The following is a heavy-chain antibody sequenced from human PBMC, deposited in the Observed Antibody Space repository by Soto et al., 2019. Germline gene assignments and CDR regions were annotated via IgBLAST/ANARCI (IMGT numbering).Heavy chain of an antibody. Sequence: QITLKESGPPLVKPTQTLTLTCTFSAFSLSTGGVGVGWIRQPSGKALEWLALIYWDDDKRYSPSLRSRLTITKDTSKNQVVLTMTNMDPVDTATYYCIQSRCGGDCLQSYASYYYYGMDVWGQGTTVTVSS. D-gene: IGHD2-21*02. CDR1: AFSLSTGGVG. CDR3: IQSRCGGDCLQSYASYYYYGMDV. J-gene: IGHJ6*02. V-gene: IGHV2-5*02. CDR2: IYWDDDK.